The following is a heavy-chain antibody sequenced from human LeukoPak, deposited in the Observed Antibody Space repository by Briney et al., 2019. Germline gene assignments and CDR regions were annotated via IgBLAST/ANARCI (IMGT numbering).Heavy chain of an antibody. V-gene: IGHV3-30*02. D-gene: IGHD3-3*01. J-gene: IGHJ4*02. CDR2: IRYDGSNK. Sequence: GGSLRLSCAASGFTFSSYGMHWVRQATGKGLEWVAFIRYDGSNKYYTDSVKGRLTISRDNSKNTLYLQMNSLRAEDTAVYYCAKGRDDFWSGYYSFDYWGQGTLVTVSS. CDR3: AKGRDDFWSGYYSFDY. CDR1: GFTFSSYG.